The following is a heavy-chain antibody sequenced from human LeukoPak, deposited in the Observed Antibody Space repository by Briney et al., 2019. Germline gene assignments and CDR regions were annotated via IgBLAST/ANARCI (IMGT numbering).Heavy chain of an antibody. CDR3: ARGILRYFDWLLSTPYYYYGMDV. CDR2: MNPNSGNT. J-gene: IGHJ6*02. V-gene: IGHV1-8*01. CDR1: GYTFTSYD. Sequence: ASVTVSCKASGYTFTSYDINWVRQATGQGLEWMGWMNPNSGNTGYAQKFQGRVTMTRNTSISTAYMELSSLRSEDTAVYYCARGILRYFDWLLSTPYYYYGMDVWGQGTTVTVSS. D-gene: IGHD3-9*01.